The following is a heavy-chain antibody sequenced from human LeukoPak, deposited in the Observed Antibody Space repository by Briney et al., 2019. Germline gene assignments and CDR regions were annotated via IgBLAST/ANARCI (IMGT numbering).Heavy chain of an antibody. Sequence: SETLSLTCAVSGGSFSGYYWSWIRQPPGKGLEWIGEINHSGSTNYNPSLKSRVTISVDTSKNQFSLKLTSVTAADTAVYYCARGRRSTSQTTVAYYFDYWGQGTLVTVSS. CDR3: ARGRRSTSQTTVAYYFDY. CDR1: GGSFSGYY. CDR2: INHSGST. J-gene: IGHJ4*02. V-gene: IGHV4-34*01. D-gene: IGHD2-2*01.